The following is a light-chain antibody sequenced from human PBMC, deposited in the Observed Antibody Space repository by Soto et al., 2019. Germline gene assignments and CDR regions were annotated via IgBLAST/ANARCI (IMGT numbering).Light chain of an antibody. J-gene: IGLJ3*02. CDR2: VNSDGSH. Sequence: QPVLTQSPSASASLGASVKLTCTLSSGHNSYAIAWHQLQPEKGPRYLMTVNSDGSHSRGAEIPDRFSGSSSGVDRYLTISSLQSEDEADYYCQTWDTGIRVFGGGTKLTVL. CDR1: SGHNSYA. V-gene: IGLV4-69*01. CDR3: QTWDTGIRV.